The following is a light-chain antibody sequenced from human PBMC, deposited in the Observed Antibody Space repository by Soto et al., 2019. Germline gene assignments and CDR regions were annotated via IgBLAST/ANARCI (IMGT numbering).Light chain of an antibody. J-gene: IGKJ3*01. CDR2: AAS. V-gene: IGKV3-15*01. Sequence: EVAMTQTPATLSVSPGERATLSCRASQSVSGNLAWYQQKPGQAPRLLIYAASTRATGIPVRFSGSGSGTEFSLTISSLLSEDFAVYYCQQYNNWSYTFGPGTKVEI. CDR3: QQYNNWSYT. CDR1: QSVSGN.